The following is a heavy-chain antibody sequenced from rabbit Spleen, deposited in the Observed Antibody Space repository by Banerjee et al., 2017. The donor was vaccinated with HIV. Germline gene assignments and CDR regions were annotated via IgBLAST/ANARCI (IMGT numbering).Heavy chain of an antibody. Sequence: QEQLVESGGGLVQPEGSLTLTCKASGLDFISSYWICWVRQAPGKGLQWIGCMNTVSGNTVYATWAKGRFPISRTSSTTVALQMTSLTAADTATYFCVRDLGYDDDSEKGYFNLWGQGTLVTVS. CDR1: GLDFISSYW. CDR3: VRDLGYDDDSEKGYFNL. D-gene: IGHD2-1*01. CDR2: MNTVSGNT. J-gene: IGHJ4*01. V-gene: IGHV1S45*01.